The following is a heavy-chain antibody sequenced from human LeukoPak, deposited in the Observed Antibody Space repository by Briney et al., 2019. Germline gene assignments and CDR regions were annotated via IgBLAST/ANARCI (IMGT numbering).Heavy chain of an antibody. CDR1: GFTFSSYA. J-gene: IGHJ2*01. V-gene: IGHV3-23*01. CDR3: AKRYSSGWSFDWYFDL. Sequence: PGGSLRLSCAASGFTFSSYAMSWVRQAPGKGLEWVSAISGSGGSTYYADSVKGRFTISRDNSKNTLYLQMNSLRAEDTAVYYCAKRYSSGWSFDWYFDLWGRGTLVTVSS. CDR2: ISGSGGST. D-gene: IGHD6-19*01.